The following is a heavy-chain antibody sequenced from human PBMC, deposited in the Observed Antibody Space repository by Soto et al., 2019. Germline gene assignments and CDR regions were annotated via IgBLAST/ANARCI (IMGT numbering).Heavy chain of an antibody. CDR1: GYTFTNFC. D-gene: IGHD2-15*01. CDR2: ISAYNGNT. Sequence: GASVKVSCKASGYTFTNFCISCVRQAHGQGLEWMGWISAYNGNTSYAQKFQGRVTMTRDTSTSTVYMELSSLRSEDTAVYYCARVYCSGGSCYGIDYWGQGTLVTVSS. CDR3: ARVYCSGGSCYGIDY. J-gene: IGHJ4*02. V-gene: IGHV1-18*01.